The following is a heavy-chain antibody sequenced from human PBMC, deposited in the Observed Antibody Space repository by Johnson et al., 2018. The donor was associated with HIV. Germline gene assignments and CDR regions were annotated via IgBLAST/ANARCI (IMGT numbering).Heavy chain of an antibody. CDR1: VFTFSSYG. Sequence: VQLVESGGGVVQPGRSLRLSCAASVFTFSSYGMHWVRQAPGKGLEWVAVIYSGGSTYYADSVKGRFTISRDTAKNTLYLQMNNLRPEDTALYYCTTDRYAFDIWGQGTLVTVSS. J-gene: IGHJ3*02. D-gene: IGHD1-1*01. V-gene: IGHV3-NL1*01. CDR3: TTDRYAFDI. CDR2: IYSGGST.